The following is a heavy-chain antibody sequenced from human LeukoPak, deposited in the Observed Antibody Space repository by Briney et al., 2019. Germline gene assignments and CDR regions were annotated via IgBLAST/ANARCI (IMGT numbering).Heavy chain of an antibody. J-gene: IGHJ4*02. CDR1: GFTFSSYA. V-gene: IGHV3-30*04. Sequence: GGSLRLSCAASGFTFSSYAMHWVRQAPGKGLEWVAVISYDGSNKYYAGSVKGRFTISRDNSKNTLYLQMNSLRAEDTAVYYCARDSAYYYGSGSYYNYWGQGTLVTVSS. D-gene: IGHD3-10*01. CDR3: ARDSAYYYGSGSYYNY. CDR2: ISYDGSNK.